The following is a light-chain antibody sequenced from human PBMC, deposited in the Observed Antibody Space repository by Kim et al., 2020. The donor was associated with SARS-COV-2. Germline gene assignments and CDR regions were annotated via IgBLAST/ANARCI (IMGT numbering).Light chain of an antibody. J-gene: IGLJ2*01. CDR2: SNN. Sequence: ELTQPPSASGTPGQRVTISCSGSSSNIGSNTVNWYQQLPGTAPKLLIYSNNQRPSGVPDRFSGSKSGTTASLAISGLQAEDEADYYCAAWDDSLNGYVVFGGGTQLTVL. V-gene: IGLV1-44*01. CDR1: SSNIGSNT. CDR3: AAWDDSLNGYVV.